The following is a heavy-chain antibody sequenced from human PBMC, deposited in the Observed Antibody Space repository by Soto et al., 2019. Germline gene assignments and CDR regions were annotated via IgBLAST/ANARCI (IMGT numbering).Heavy chain of an antibody. D-gene: IGHD6-13*01. CDR1: GDSVSSNSAA. Sequence: QVQLQQSGPGLVKPSQTLSLTCAISGDSVSSNSAAWNWIRQSPSRGLEWLGRTYYRSEWYNDYAVYVKSRINVNPDNSKNKFYRQLNSVNPEDTAVYYCARAGIEAATWPPARYYYGMHIW. CDR3: ARAGIEAATWPPARYYYGMHI. V-gene: IGHV6-1*01. CDR2: TYYRSEWYN. J-gene: IGHJ6*01.